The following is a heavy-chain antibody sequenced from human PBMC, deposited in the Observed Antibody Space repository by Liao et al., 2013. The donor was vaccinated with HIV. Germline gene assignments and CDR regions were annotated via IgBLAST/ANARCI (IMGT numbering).Heavy chain of an antibody. CDR3: ARDRGLELYYFDY. CDR1: GGSISRYS. D-gene: IGHD1-7*01. V-gene: IGHV4-4*07. CDR2: IYTSGST. J-gene: IGHJ4*02. Sequence: VQLQESGPGLVKPSETLSLTCTVSGGSISRYSWSWIRQPAGKGLEWVGRIYTSGSTDYNPSLKSRLTISVDTSKNQFSLKLSSVTAADTAVYYCARDRGLELYYFDYWGQGTLVTVSS.